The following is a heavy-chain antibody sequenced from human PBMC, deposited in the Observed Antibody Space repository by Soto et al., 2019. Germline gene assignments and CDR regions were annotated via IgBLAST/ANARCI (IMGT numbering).Heavy chain of an antibody. Sequence: QTGGSLRLSFTASEITLNICWMHWIRQAPGKGLVRVSSINTESTTLNYADSVTGRFTISRDSAKNTLYLQMNGRSAEDTAIYYCTKDTFGAWHXWGQGTLVTVSX. D-gene: IGHD3-10*01. J-gene: IGHJ4*02. V-gene: IGHV3-74*01. CDR2: INTESTTL. CDR3: TKDTFGAWHX. CDR1: EITLNICW.